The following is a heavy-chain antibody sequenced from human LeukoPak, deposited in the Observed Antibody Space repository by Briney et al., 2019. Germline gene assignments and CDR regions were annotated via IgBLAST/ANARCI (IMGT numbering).Heavy chain of an antibody. CDR1: GGSISSGGYY. Sequence: PSETLSLTCTISGGSISSGGYYWSWIRQPPGKGLEWIGYIYHSGSTYYNPSLKSRVTISVDRSKNQFSLKLSSVTAADTAVYYCARDVSVIGYKVDAFDIWGQGTMVTVSS. J-gene: IGHJ3*02. CDR3: ARDVSVIGYKVDAFDI. CDR2: IYHSGST. V-gene: IGHV4-30-2*01. D-gene: IGHD5-24*01.